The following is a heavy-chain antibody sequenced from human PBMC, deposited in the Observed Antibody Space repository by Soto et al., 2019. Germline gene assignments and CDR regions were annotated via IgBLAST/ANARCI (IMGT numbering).Heavy chain of an antibody. D-gene: IGHD3-3*02. CDR3: ASLISNSLARFDY. CDR2: ISGGAVSI. CDR1: GISFSSYV. J-gene: IGHJ4*02. Sequence: EVQLLESGGGLVQPGGSLRLSCAASGISFSSYVMSWVRQAPGKALEWVSAISGGAVSIYYADAVKGRFTISRDNSKNTLYLQMNSLRAEDTAVYYCASLISNSLARFDYWGQGSLVTVSS. V-gene: IGHV3-23*01.